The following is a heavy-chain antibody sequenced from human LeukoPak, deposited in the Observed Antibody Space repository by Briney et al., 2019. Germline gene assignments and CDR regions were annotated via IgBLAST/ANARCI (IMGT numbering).Heavy chain of an antibody. Sequence: ASVKVSCKASGYTFTSYGISWARQAPGQGLEWMGWISAYNGNTNYAQKLQGRVTMTTDTSTNTAYMDLRSLRSDDTAVYYCARDSAYSYGVSWFDPWGQGTLVTVSS. CDR1: GYTFTSYG. CDR3: ARDSAYSYGVSWFDP. J-gene: IGHJ5*02. V-gene: IGHV1-18*01. D-gene: IGHD5-18*01. CDR2: ISAYNGNT.